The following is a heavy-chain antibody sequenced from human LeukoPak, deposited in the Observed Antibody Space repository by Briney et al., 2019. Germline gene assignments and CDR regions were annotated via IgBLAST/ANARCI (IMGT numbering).Heavy chain of an antibody. V-gene: IGHV3-9*01. Sequence: GGSLRLSCAASGFTFDDYAMHWVRQAPGKGLEWVSGISWNSGSIGYADSVKGRFTISRDNAKNSLYLQMNSLRAEDTALYYSAKDMGYSSSWLFDYWGQGTLVTVSS. CDR2: ISWNSGSI. J-gene: IGHJ4*02. D-gene: IGHD6-13*01. CDR3: AKDMGYSSSWLFDY. CDR1: GFTFDDYA.